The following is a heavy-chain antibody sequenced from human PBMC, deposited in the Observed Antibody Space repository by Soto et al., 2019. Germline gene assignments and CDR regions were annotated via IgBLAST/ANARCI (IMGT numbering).Heavy chain of an antibody. CDR3: ARSGVGAMIPASGTDY. Sequence: GESLKISCKGFGYSFSSHWIGWVRQMPGKGLEWMGIIYPGDSDTRYSPSFQGQVTVTADKSISTAYLQWRSLKTSDTAMYYCARSGVGAMIPASGTDYWGQGTLVTVSS. D-gene: IGHD3-16*01. CDR2: IYPGDSDT. V-gene: IGHV5-51*01. CDR1: GYSFSSHW. J-gene: IGHJ4*02.